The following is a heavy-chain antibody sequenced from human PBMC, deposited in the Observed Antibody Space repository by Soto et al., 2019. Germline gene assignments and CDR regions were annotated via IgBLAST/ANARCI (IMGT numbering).Heavy chain of an antibody. D-gene: IGHD3-9*01. V-gene: IGHV3-30*18. CDR1: GFTFSSFG. J-gene: IGHJ4*02. Sequence: SLRLSCAASGFTFSSFGMHWVRQAPGKGLEWVALLSYDGSKEYYADSVKGRFSVSRDNSKNTLYLQMNSLRVEDTAVYFCAKRLLRRTPLSVLDYWGRGTLVTVS. CDR2: LSYDGSKE. CDR3: AKRLLRRTPLSVLDY.